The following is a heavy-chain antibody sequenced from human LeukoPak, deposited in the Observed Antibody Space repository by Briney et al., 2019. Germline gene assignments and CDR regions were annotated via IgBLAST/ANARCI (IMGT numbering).Heavy chain of an antibody. D-gene: IGHD3-22*01. CDR1: GDSISSYY. CDR3: ARSERIIMILGGAFDV. CDR2: IYYSGST. V-gene: IGHV4-59*08. J-gene: IGHJ3*01. Sequence: ASETLSLTCTVSGDSISSYYWSWIRQPPGKGLEWIGYIYYSGSTNYNPSLKSRVTISVDTSKNQFSLKLSSVTAADTAVYFCARSERIIMILGGAFDVWGQGTMVTVS.